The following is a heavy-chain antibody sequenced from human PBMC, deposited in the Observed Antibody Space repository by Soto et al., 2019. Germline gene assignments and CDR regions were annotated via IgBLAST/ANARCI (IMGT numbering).Heavy chain of an antibody. CDR1: GFSLSTSGVG. J-gene: IGHJ4*02. D-gene: IGHD3-10*01. V-gene: IGHV2-5*02. CDR3: AHTNYYGSGSLDY. CDR2: VYWDDDK. Sequence: QITLKESGPTLVKPTQTLTLTCTFSGFSLSTSGVGVVWIRQPPGKALEWLSLVYWDDDKRYSASLKNRLTITEDSSKNQVVRTMTNMNPVDTATYDCAHTNYYGSGSLDYWGQGTLVTVCS.